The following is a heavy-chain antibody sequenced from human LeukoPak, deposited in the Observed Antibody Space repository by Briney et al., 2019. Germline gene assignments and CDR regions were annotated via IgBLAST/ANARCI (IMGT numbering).Heavy chain of an antibody. V-gene: IGHV3-23*01. CDR3: AKVIPGRRIFATITFGGVIVRYFDY. D-gene: IGHD3-16*02. Sequence: PGGSLRLSCAASGFTFSSHAMSWVRQAPGKGLEWVSAISGSGGSTYYADSVKGRFTISRDNSKNTLYLQMNSLRAEDTAVYYCAKVIPGRRIFATITFGGVIVRYFDYWGQGTLVTVSS. CDR1: GFTFSSHA. J-gene: IGHJ4*02. CDR2: ISGSGGST.